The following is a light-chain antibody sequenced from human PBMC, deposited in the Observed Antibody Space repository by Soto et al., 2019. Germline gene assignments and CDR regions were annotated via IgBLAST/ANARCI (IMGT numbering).Light chain of an antibody. CDR1: QSIANS. J-gene: IGKJ1*01. CDR3: QQYGSSGT. CDR2: GAS. V-gene: IGKV3-20*01. Sequence: ENVLTQSPGTLSLYPGERASLSCRASQSIANSLAWYQQKPGQAPRLLIYGASNRATGIPDRFSGSGSGTDFTLTISRLEPEDFAVYYCQQYGSSGTFGQGTKVDIK.